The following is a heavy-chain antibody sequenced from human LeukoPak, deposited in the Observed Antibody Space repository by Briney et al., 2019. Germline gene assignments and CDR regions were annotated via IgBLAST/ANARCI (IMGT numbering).Heavy chain of an antibody. J-gene: IGHJ6*02. V-gene: IGHV1-18*01. Sequence: ASVKVSCKASGYTFTSYGISWVRQAPGQGLEWMGWISAYNGNTNYAQKLQGRVTMTTDTSTSTAYMELRSLRSDDTAVYYCARDRLAAAPTHYYYGMDVWGQGTTVTVSS. CDR2: ISAYNGNT. CDR3: ARDRLAAAPTHYYYGMDV. D-gene: IGHD6-25*01. CDR1: GYTFTSYG.